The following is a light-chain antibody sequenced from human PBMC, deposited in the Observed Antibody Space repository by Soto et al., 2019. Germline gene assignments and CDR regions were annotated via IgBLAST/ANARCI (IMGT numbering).Light chain of an antibody. J-gene: IGKJ1*01. Sequence: EIVMTQSPAILSVSPGERATLSCRASQSVSSNLAWFQQKPGQTPRLLFNGASTRATGIPARFTGSGSETEFILTIRSLQSEDFAVYYCQQYDIWPPTFGQGTKVEIK. CDR3: QQYDIWPPT. CDR2: GAS. CDR1: QSVSSN. V-gene: IGKV3-15*01.